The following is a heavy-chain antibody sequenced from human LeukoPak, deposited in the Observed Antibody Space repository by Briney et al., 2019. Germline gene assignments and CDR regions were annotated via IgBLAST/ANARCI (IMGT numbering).Heavy chain of an antibody. CDR2: INHSGST. CDR3: ARARRGLLRYARNAFDI. J-gene: IGHJ3*02. D-gene: IGHD3-9*01. CDR1: GGSFSGYY. Sequence: SETLSLTCAVYGGSFSGYYWSWIRQPPGKGLEWIGEINHSGSTNYNPSLKSRVTISVDTSKNQFSLKLSSVTAADTAVYYCARARRGLLRYARNAFDIWGQGTMVTVSS. V-gene: IGHV4-34*01.